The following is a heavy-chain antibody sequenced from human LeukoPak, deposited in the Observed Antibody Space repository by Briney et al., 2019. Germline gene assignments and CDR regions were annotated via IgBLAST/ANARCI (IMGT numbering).Heavy chain of an antibody. V-gene: IGHV1-69*06. CDR3: ASSGGNSVHYFDY. CDR1: GGTFNSYA. Sequence: SVKVSCKASGGTFNSYAISWVRQAPGQGLEWMGGIIPIFGTTNYARKFRGRVMLTADKSTRTAYMELSSLRSDDTAVYYCASSGGNSVHYFDYWGQGTLVTVSS. D-gene: IGHD4-23*01. J-gene: IGHJ4*02. CDR2: IIPIFGTT.